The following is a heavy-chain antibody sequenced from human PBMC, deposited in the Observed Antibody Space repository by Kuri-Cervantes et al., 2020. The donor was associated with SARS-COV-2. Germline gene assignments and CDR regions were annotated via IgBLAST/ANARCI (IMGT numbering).Heavy chain of an antibody. V-gene: IGHV3-23*01. J-gene: IGHJ3*02. CDR3: ARETLGPYYYDSSGYQNDAFDI. D-gene: IGHD3-22*01. CDR2: ISGSGGST. CDR1: GFTFSSYA. Sequence: GESLKISCAASGFTFSSYAMSWVRQAPGKGLEWVSAISGSGGSTYYADSVKGRFTISRDNSKNTLYLQMNSLRAEDTAVYYCARETLGPYYYDSSGYQNDAFDIWGQGTMVTVSS.